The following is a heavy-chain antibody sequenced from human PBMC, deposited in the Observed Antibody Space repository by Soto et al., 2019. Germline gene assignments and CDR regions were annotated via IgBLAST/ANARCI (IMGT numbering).Heavy chain of an antibody. D-gene: IGHD2-21*01. CDR1: GYTITGCY. CDR2: INPNSGGT. CDR3: ARGAPWGGAWPLDY. J-gene: IGHJ4*02. Sequence: ASVKVSCKDSGYTITGCYMQWVRQAPGQGVEWMGWINPNSGGTNYAQKFQGWATMIRDTSISTAYMELSRLRSDDTAVYYCARGAPWGGAWPLDYWGQGTLVTVSS. V-gene: IGHV1-2*04.